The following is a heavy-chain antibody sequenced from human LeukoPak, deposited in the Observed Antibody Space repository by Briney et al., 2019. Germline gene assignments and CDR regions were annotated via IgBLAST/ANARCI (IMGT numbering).Heavy chain of an antibody. V-gene: IGHV3-30*18. Sequence: GGSLRLSCAASGFTVSSTYMSWVRQAPGKGLEWVALISYDGSDKNYADSVKGRFTISRDNSKNTLYMQMNSLRAEDTAVYYCAKGIDSSGYWADYWGQGTLVTVSS. CDR1: GFTVSSTY. CDR2: ISYDGSDK. CDR3: AKGIDSSGYWADY. D-gene: IGHD3-22*01. J-gene: IGHJ4*02.